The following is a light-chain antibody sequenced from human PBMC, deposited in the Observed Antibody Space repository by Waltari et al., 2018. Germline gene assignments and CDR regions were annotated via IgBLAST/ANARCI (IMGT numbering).Light chain of an antibody. Sequence: DIQMTQSPSSLSASVGDRVTITCRASQSISIYLNCYQQKPGKAPKLLIYAASSLRSGVPSRFSGSVSGTDFTLTIRSLQPEDFATYYCQQSYSTPITFGQGTRLEIK. V-gene: IGKV1-39*01. CDR3: QQSYSTPIT. J-gene: IGKJ5*01. CDR1: QSISIY. CDR2: AAS.